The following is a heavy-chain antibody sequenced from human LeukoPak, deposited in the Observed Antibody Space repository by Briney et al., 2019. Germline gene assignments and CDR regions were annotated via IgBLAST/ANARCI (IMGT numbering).Heavy chain of an antibody. CDR3: ARGLGDY. Sequence: PSETLSLTCTVSGGSISSYYWSWIRQPPGKGLEWIGYIYCSGSTNYNPSLKSRVTISVDTSKNQFSLKLSSVTAADTAVYYCARGLGDYWGQGTLVTVSS. CDR1: GGSISSYY. J-gene: IGHJ4*02. D-gene: IGHD3-3*01. CDR2: IYCSGST. V-gene: IGHV4-59*01.